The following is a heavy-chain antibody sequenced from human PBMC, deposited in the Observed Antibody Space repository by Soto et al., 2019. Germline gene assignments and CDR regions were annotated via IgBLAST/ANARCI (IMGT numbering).Heavy chain of an antibody. J-gene: IGHJ4*02. CDR2: SHQSGNT. CDR3: ATRDTGRVY. CDR1: GVSISSHDW. Sequence: QVQLQESGPGLVKPSGTLSLTCAVSGVSISSHDWWTWVRQPPGKGLEWIGESHQSGNTHYNSSPXSRVTISLDKSKNQLSPQLTSVTVADTAVYYCATRDTGRVYWGQGTLVTVSS. D-gene: IGHD5-18*01. V-gene: IGHV4-4*02.